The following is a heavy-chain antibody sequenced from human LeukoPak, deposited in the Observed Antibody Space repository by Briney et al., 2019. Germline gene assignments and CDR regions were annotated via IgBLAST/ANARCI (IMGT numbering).Heavy chain of an antibody. CDR2: IHSSAGS. D-gene: IGHD1-26*01. CDR1: GASISNYY. CDR3: ARLGSYHDF. J-gene: IGHJ4*02. Sequence: ADTLSLTCSVSGASISNYYWSWIRQTPEKGLEWMGYIHSSAGSSYYPSLKSRLTLSIDTSRNQLSLKLPSVTAADTAVYFCARLGSYHDFWGQGALVTVSS. V-gene: IGHV4-4*09.